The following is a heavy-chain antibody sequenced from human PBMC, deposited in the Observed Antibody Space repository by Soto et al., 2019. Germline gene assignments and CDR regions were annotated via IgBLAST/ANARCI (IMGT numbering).Heavy chain of an antibody. J-gene: IGHJ5*02. D-gene: IGHD3-10*01. V-gene: IGHV1-2*02. CDR2: INPNSGGT. Sequence: GASVKVSCEASGYTFTGDYMHWVRQAPGQGLEWMGWINPNSGGTNYAQKFQGRVTMTRDTSISTASMQLSRLRSADTAVYYCARDHSITMVRADRRERNWFDPWGQQTLVTVSS. CDR1: GYTFTGDY. CDR3: ARDHSITMVRADRRERNWFDP.